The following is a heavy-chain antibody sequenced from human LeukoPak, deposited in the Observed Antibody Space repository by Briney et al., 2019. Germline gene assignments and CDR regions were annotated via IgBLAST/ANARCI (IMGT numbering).Heavy chain of an antibody. CDR2: IIPIFGTA. CDR3: ARGPKMATIYYFDY. Sequence: ASVTVSCKASGGTFSSYAIRWVRPAPGQGLEWMGGIIPIFGTANYAQKFQGRVTITTDESTSTAYMELSSLRSEDTAVYYCARGPKMATIYYFDYWGQGTLVTVSS. D-gene: IGHD5-24*01. J-gene: IGHJ4*02. V-gene: IGHV1-69*05. CDR1: GGTFSSYA.